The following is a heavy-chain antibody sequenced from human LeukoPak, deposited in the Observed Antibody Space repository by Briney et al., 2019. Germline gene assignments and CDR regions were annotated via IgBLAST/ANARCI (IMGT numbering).Heavy chain of an antibody. D-gene: IGHD3-10*01. CDR2: TYPGDSDT. V-gene: IGHV5-51*01. CDR3: ARHRTFYYGSGSYSEISAFDI. Sequence: GESLKISCKGSGYSFTSYWIGWVRQMPGKGLEWMGITYPGDSDTRYSPSFQGQVTISADKSISTAYLQWSSLKASDTAIYYCARHRTFYYGSGSYSEISAFDIWGQGTMVTVSS. CDR1: GYSFTSYW. J-gene: IGHJ3*02.